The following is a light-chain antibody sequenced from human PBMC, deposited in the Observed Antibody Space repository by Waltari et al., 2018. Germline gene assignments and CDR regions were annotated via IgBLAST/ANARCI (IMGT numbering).Light chain of an antibody. CDR1: SSNIGAGYD. J-gene: IGLJ2*01. Sequence: QSVLTQPPSVSGAPGQRVTISCPGSSSNIGAGYDVHCYQQLPGTAPNLLIYRTSITLSGVPDRFSGSKPCPSAALASTGLQAEDEADYSCQSYDSSLSAHVVFGGGTKLTVL. CDR2: RTS. V-gene: IGLV1-40*01. CDR3: QSYDSSLSAHVV.